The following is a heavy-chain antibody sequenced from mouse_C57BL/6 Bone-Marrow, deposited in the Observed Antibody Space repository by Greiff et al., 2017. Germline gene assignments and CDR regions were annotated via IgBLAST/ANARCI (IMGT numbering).Heavy chain of an antibody. J-gene: IGHJ2*01. CDR3: TTGYYSNYVLFDY. Sequence: VQLQQSGAELVRPGASVKLSCTASGFNIKDDYMHWVKQRPEQGLEWIGWIDPENGDTEYASKFQGKATITADTSSNTAYLQLSSLTSENTAVYYCTTGYYSNYVLFDYGGQGTTLTVSS. V-gene: IGHV14-4*01. D-gene: IGHD2-5*01. CDR1: GFNIKDDY. CDR2: IDPENGDT.